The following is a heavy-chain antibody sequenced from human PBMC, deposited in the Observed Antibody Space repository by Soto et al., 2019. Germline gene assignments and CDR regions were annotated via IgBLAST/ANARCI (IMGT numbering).Heavy chain of an antibody. J-gene: IGHJ2*01. CDR1: GFTFSSYA. D-gene: IGHD3-22*01. CDR3: ARIPQASSSYDITGSQWYFDL. CDR2: ISRGGAST. V-gene: IGHV3-23*01. Sequence: EVQLLESGGGLVQPGGSLRLSCAASGFTFSSYAMRWVRQAPGKGREWVSGISRGGASTYYADSVKGRFTASRDKSKNTLFLHMNSMRAEYTALYYCARIPQASSSYDITGSQWYFDLWGRGTLVTVSS.